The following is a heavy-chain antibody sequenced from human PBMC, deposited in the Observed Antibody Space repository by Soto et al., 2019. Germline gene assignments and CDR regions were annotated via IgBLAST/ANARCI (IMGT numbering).Heavy chain of an antibody. Sequence: SVKVSCKASGGTFSSYAISWVRQAPGQGLEWMGGIIPIFGTANYAQKFQGRVTITADESTSTAYMELSSLRSEDTAVYYCARGRFLTRCLQLHYFDYWGQGTLVTVSS. CDR3: ARGRFLTRCLQLHYFDY. D-gene: IGHD5-12*01. CDR1: GGTFSSYA. CDR2: IIPIFGTA. V-gene: IGHV1-69*13. J-gene: IGHJ4*02.